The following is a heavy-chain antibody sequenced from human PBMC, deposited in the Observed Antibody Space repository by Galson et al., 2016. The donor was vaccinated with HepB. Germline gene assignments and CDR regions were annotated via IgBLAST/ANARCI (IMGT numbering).Heavy chain of an antibody. CDR3: ARNNDGYDY. CDR2: INSKGASA. J-gene: IGHJ4*02. CDR1: GFTFGNSA. D-gene: IGHD5-24*01. V-gene: IGHV3-64*01. Sequence: SLRPSCAASGFTFGNSAMHWVRQAPGRGLDSVSEINSKGASAYYGNSVKGRFTVSRDTSKNTLYLHMGSLRAEDLAVYYCARNNDGYDYWGQGTLVTVSS.